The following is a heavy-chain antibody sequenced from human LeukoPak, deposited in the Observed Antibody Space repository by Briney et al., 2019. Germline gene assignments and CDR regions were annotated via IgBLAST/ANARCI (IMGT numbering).Heavy chain of an antibody. CDR2: INPSGGTT. D-gene: IGHD3/OR15-3a*01. CDR1: GYTFTSYY. V-gene: IGHV1-46*01. J-gene: IGHJ4*02. Sequence: ASVKVSCKAPGYTFTSYYIHWVRQAPGQGLEWMGIINPSGGTTSYAQKFQGRVTMTRDTSTTTVYMELSSLRSEDTAVYYCAKGGTWTIYYFDYWGQGTLVTVSS. CDR3: AKGGTWTIYYFDY.